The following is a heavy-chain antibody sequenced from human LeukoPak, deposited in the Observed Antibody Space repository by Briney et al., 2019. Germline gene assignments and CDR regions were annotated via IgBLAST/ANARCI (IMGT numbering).Heavy chain of an antibody. CDR1: GYTFTSYD. V-gene: IGHV1-8*03. CDR2: MNPNSGNT. CDR3: ARVRYTVGYCSSTSCYGPLDY. D-gene: IGHD2-2*01. J-gene: IGHJ4*02. Sequence: GASVKASCKASGYTFTSYDINWGRQATGQGLEWMGWMNPNSGNTGYALKFQGRVTITSNTSISTDYMELSSLRSEDTAVYYCARVRYTVGYCSSTSCYGPLDYWGQGTLVTVSS.